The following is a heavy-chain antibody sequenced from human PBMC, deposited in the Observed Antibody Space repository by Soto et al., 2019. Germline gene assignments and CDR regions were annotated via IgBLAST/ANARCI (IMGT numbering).Heavy chain of an antibody. CDR3: ARQPRPSGYYYYYMDV. D-gene: IGHD3-3*01. V-gene: IGHV4-39*01. CDR1: GGSISSSSYY. CDR2: IYYSGST. Sequence: SETLSLTCTVSGGSISSSSYYWGWIRQPPGKGLEWIGSIYYSGSTYYNPSLKSRVTISVDTSKNQFSLKLSSVTAADTAVYYCARQPRPSGYYYYYMDVWGKGTTVTVSS. J-gene: IGHJ6*03.